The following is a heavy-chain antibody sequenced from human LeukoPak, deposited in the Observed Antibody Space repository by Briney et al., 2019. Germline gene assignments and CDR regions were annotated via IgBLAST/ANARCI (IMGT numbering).Heavy chain of an antibody. D-gene: IGHD2-21*02. J-gene: IGHJ4*02. CDR2: ISSSGSTI. CDR3: AKGRPVVVTALLFDN. Sequence: GGSLRLSCAASGFTFSDYYMSWVRQAPGKGLEWVSYISSSGSTIYYADSVKGRFTISRDNSKNTLFLQMSSLRAEDTAVYYCAKGRPVVVTALLFDNWGQGTLVTVSS. CDR1: GFTFSDYY. V-gene: IGHV3-11*01.